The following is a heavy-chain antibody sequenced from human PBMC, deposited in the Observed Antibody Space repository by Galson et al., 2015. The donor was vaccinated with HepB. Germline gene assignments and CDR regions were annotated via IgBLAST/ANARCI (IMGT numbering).Heavy chain of an antibody. V-gene: IGHV3-23*01. D-gene: IGHD3-10*01. CDR2: ISSSGDTA. CDR1: KFPFSSFA. Sequence: SLRLSCAASKFPFSSFAMNWVRQAPGKGLEWVSRISSSGDTANYADFVKGRFSISRDNSKDTLYLQMNSLRVEDTALYYCASRHSYFRSGTWYNVSDYWGQGTLVTVSS. J-gene: IGHJ4*02. CDR3: ASRHSYFRSGTWYNVSDY.